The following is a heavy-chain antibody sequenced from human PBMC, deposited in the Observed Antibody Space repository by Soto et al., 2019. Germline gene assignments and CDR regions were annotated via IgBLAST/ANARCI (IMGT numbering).Heavy chain of an antibody. CDR3: ASEGKANRKFDY. V-gene: IGHV4-39*07. Sequence: SETLSLTCTVSGGSISSSSYYWGWIRQPPGKGLEWIGSIYYSGSTYYNPFLKSRVTIAVDTSTNQFSLKLSSVTAADSAGYYCASEGKANRKFDYWGQGTLVTVSS. D-gene: IGHD6-13*01. J-gene: IGHJ4*02. CDR2: IYYSGST. CDR1: GGSISSSSYY.